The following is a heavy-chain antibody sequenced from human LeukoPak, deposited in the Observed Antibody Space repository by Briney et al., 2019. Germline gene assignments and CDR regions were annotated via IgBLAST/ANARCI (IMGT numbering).Heavy chain of an antibody. CDR2: IYHSGST. J-gene: IGHJ5*02. D-gene: IGHD1-26*01. Sequence: SETLSLTCAVSGYSISSGYYWGWIRQPPGKGLEWIGSIYHSGSTYYNPSLKSRVAISVDTSKNQFSLKLSSVTAADTAVYYCARHYFEGAAWFNWFDPWGQGTLVTVSS. CDR3: ARHYFEGAAWFNWFDP. V-gene: IGHV4-38-2*01. CDR1: GYSISSGYY.